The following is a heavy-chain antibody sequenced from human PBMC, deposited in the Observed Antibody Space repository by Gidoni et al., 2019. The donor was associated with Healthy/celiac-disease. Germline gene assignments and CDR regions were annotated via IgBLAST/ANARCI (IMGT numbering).Heavy chain of an antibody. CDR3: ARDWGSVGAKHRSAFDI. D-gene: IGHD1-26*01. CDR2: IDTSGST. Sequence: QVQLQESSPGLVKPSETLSLTCTVPGGSISRYYWSWIRQPAGKGLEWIGRIDTSGSTNYNPSLKSRVTMSVDTSKNQFSLKLSSVTAADTAVYYCARDWGSVGAKHRSAFDIWGQGTMVTVSS. V-gene: IGHV4-4*07. CDR1: GGSISRYY. J-gene: IGHJ3*02.